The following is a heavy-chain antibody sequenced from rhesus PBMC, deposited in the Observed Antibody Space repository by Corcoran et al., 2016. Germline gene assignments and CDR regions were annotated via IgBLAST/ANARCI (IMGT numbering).Heavy chain of an antibody. CDR2: IIPLISVT. D-gene: IGHD4-35*01. Sequence: QVQLVQSGSGVKKPGASGKVFVKPSGFTVGRSAIRWVRTAPGQGLEWMGVIIPLISVTNYAEIFQGRVTITADTSTSTAYMDLSSLRSEDTAFYYCARGGHYAPRNFDYWGQGVLVTVSS. J-gene: IGHJ4*01. CDR1: GFTVGRSA. V-gene: IGHV1-198*02. CDR3: ARGGHYAPRNFDY.